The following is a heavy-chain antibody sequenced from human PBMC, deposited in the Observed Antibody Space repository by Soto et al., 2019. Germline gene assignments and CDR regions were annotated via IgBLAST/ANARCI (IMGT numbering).Heavy chain of an antibody. CDR2: VYYSGTT. CDR1: GGPVSSGRYY. D-gene: IGHD3-16*01. Sequence: SETLSLTCTVSGGPVSSGRYYWSWIRQPPGKRLEWIGHVYYSGTTNYNPSLKSRVTISVDTSKNQFSLKLSSATAADTAVYSCARTIDDYGGNYAIDVWGQGTTVTVSS. V-gene: IGHV4-61*01. J-gene: IGHJ6*02. CDR3: ARTIDDYGGNYAIDV.